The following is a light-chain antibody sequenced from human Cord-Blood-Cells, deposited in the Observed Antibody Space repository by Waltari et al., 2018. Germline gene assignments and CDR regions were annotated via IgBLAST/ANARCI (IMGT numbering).Light chain of an antibody. Sequence: QSALTQPASVSGSPGQSITISCPGTSSDFGGYNYVSWYKQHPGKAPKLMIYEVSNRPSGVSNPCSGSKSGNTASLTISGLQAEDEADYYCSSYTSSSTPYVFGTGTKVTVL. J-gene: IGLJ1*01. CDR2: EVS. CDR1: SSDFGGYNY. V-gene: IGLV2-14*01. CDR3: SSYTSSSTPYV.